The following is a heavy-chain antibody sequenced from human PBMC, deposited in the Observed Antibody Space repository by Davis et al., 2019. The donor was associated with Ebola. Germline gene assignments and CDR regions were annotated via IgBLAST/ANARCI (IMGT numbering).Heavy chain of an antibody. D-gene: IGHD6-13*01. CDR1: GFTFSNYN. Sequence: GESLKISCAASGFTFSNYNMNWVRQAPGKGLEWVSYISGSSSTIYYAASVKGRFTISRDNAKKSLYLQMSSLRDEDTAVYYCARDHPGIAAADYWGQGTLVTVSS. CDR3: ARDHPGIAAADY. V-gene: IGHV3-48*02. CDR2: ISGSSSTI. J-gene: IGHJ4*02.